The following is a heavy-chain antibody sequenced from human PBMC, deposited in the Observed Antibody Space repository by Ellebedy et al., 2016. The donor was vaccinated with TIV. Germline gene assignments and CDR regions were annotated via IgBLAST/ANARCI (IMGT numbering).Heavy chain of an antibody. Sequence: AASVKVSCKTAGYTFSDYGVSWVRQAPGQGLEWMGWINGYNGYTHYAEKFRGRVIMTTDTATTTAYMELRSLKSDDTAVYFCARQRGTSWPLDSWGQGTLVTVSS. J-gene: IGHJ5*01. D-gene: IGHD2-2*01. CDR2: INGYNGYT. V-gene: IGHV1-18*01. CDR1: GYTFSDYG. CDR3: ARQRGTSWPLDS.